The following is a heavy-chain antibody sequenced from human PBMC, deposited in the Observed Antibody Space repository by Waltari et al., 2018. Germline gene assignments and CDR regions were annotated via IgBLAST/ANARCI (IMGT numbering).Heavy chain of an antibody. Sequence: EVQLVESGGGLIQPGGSLRLSCAASGFTVSSNYMSWVRQAPGKGLEWVSVIYSGGSTYSADSVKGRFTISRDNSKNTLYLQMNSLRAEDTAVYYCARENCGGDCYSDSFYYYGMDVWGQGTTVTVSS. CDR3: ARENCGGDCYSDSFYYYGMDV. CDR2: IYSGGST. V-gene: IGHV3-53*01. J-gene: IGHJ6*02. D-gene: IGHD2-21*02. CDR1: GFTVSSNY.